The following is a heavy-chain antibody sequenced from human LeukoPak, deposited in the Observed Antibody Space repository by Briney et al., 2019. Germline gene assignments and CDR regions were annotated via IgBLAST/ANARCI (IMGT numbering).Heavy chain of an antibody. CDR3: ARGSETVTTGDV. Sequence: SETLSLTCTVSGGSISSYYWSWIRQPPGKGLEWIGYIYCSGSTNYNPSLKSRVTISVDTSKNQFSLKLSSVTAADTAVYYCARGSETVTTGDVWGKGTTVTVSS. D-gene: IGHD4-11*01. V-gene: IGHV4-59*01. J-gene: IGHJ6*04. CDR2: IYCSGST. CDR1: GGSISSYY.